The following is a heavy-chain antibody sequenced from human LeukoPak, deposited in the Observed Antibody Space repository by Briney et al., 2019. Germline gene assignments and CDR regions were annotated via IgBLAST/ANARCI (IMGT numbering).Heavy chain of an antibody. V-gene: IGHV4-59*01. CDR2: IYYSGNT. CDR3: ARLSGYSSGHYYSDY. D-gene: IGHD3-22*01. CDR1: GGSISNYY. J-gene: IGHJ4*02. Sequence: SETLSLTCTVSGGSISNYYWSWIRQPPGKGLEWIGYIYYSGNTNYNPSLKSRVTISVDTSKNQFSLKLSSVTAADTAVYYCARLSGYSSGHYYSDYWXQXTLVTVSS.